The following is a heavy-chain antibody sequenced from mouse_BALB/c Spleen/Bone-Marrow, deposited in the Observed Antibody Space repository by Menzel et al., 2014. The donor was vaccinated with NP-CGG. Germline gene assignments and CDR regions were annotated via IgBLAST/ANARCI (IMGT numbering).Heavy chain of an antibody. CDR3: ARHHRYSYYFDY. Sequence: VKLMESGSVLVRPGASVKLSFKTSGYTFTSSWMHWAKQRPGQGLEWIGEIHPNSANTNYNEKFKGKATLTVDTSSSTAYVDLSSLTSEDSAVYYCARHHRYSYYFDYWGQCTTLTDSS. CDR1: GYTFTSSW. CDR2: IHPNSANT. D-gene: IGHD2-14*01. J-gene: IGHJ2*01. V-gene: IGHV1S130*01.